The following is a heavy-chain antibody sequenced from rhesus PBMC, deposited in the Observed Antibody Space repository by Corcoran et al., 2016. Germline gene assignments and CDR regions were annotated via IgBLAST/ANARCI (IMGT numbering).Heavy chain of an antibody. Sequence: QVQLQESGPAVVKPSETLSLTCAVSGGSISSSNWWSWIRQSQGKGLEWIGGIYGSGGSTEYNPSLKSRVTISKDTSKNQFSLKLTSVTAADTAIYYCAKYCSGTGCGYFEFWGQGALVTVSS. D-gene: IGHD2-21*01. CDR1: GGSISSSNW. CDR3: AKYCSGTGCGYFEF. J-gene: IGHJ1*01. V-gene: IGHV4-93*01. CDR2: IYGSGGST.